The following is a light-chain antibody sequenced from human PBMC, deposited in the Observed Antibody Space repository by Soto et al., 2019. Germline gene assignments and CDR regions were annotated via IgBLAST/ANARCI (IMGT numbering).Light chain of an antibody. CDR3: ELYGGSHLY. CDR2: AAS. V-gene: IGKV3-20*01. J-gene: IGKJ3*01. CDR1: QSLGSRR. Sequence: EIVLTQSPGTLSLSPGERATLSCRASQSLGSRRLAWYQQKPGQPPRLLIHAASTRATGIPDRFSGSGSGTDFTLTISRLEPEDFAVYFCELYGGSHLYFGPGTKVDVK.